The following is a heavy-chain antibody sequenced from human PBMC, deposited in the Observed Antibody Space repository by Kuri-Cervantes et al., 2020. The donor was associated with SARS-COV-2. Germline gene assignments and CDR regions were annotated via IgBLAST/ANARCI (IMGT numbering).Heavy chain of an antibody. V-gene: IGHV4-4*02. J-gene: IGHJ3*02. D-gene: IGHD2-2*02. CDR3: ARESTYTFDI. Sequence: SQTLSLTCVVSGGALNTYNWWTWVRQPPGKGLQRIGEIFHDGSTKFNPSLSLRGRVTMSLDKSKNQLSLNLTSVTAADTAVYYCARESTYTFDIWGQGTLVTVSS. CDR2: IFHDGST. CDR1: GGALNTYNW.